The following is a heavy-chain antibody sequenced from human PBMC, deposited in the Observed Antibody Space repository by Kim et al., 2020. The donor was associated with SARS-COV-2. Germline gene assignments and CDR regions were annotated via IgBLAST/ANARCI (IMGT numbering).Heavy chain of an antibody. CDR2: IIPIFGTA. CDR3: ARGGDSTTYYYYYGMDV. CDR1: GGTFSSYA. J-gene: IGHJ6*02. V-gene: IGHV1-69*13. Sequence: SVKVSCKASGGTFSSYAISWVRQAPGQGLEWMGGIIPIFGTANYAQKFQGRVTITADESMSTTYMELSSLRSENTAVYYCARGGDSTTYYYYYGMDVWGQGTTVTVSS.